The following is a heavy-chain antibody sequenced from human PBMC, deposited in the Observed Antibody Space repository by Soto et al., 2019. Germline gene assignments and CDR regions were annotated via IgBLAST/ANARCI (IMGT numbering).Heavy chain of an antibody. CDR3: SRALFTAPGYYLF. V-gene: IGHV6-1*01. J-gene: IGHJ4*02. CDR2: TYYRSKWYN. Sequence: SQTLSLTCAISGDSVSSNSAAWNWIRQSPSRGLEWLGRTYYRSKWYNDYAVSVKSRITINPATSKNQFSLQLNSVTPEDTAVYSFSRALFTAPGYYLFWGTATLVTVST. D-gene: IGHD3-9*01. CDR1: GDSVSSNSAA.